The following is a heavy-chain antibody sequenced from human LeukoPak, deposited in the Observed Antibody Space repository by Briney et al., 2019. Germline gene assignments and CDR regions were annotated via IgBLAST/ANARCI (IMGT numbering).Heavy chain of an antibody. J-gene: IGHJ4*02. D-gene: IGHD4-11*01. CDR3: AKHKGEEMTTPLEY. CDR1: GFTFSNYA. CDR2: ISGSGGST. V-gene: IGHV3-23*01. Sequence: GGSLRLSCAASGFTFSNYAINWVRQAPGKGLEWVSGISGSGGSTYFADSVKGWFTISRDNSKNTLYLQMNSLRAEDTAVYYCAKHKGEEMTTPLEYWGQGTLVTVSS.